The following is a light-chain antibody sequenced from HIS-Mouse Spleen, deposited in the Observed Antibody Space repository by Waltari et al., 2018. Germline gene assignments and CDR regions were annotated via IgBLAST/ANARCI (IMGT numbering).Light chain of an antibody. CDR3: QVWDSSSDHPYV. J-gene: IGLJ1*01. Sequence: SYVLTQPPSVSVAPGKPARITCGGNNIGTKRVHWYHQQPGQSPVVVVYDDSDRRSGIPERFSGSNSGNTATLTISRVEAGDEADYYCQVWDSSSDHPYVFGTGTKVTVL. CDR2: DDS. CDR1: NIGTKR. V-gene: IGLV3-21*03.